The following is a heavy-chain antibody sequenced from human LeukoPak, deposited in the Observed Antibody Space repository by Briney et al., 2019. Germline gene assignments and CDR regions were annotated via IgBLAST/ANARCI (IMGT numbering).Heavy chain of an antibody. J-gene: IGHJ3*02. CDR2: ISSSSSYI. CDR3: ARVAYCGGDCYLAAFDI. D-gene: IGHD2-21*01. CDR1: GFTFSSYS. V-gene: IGHV3-21*01. Sequence: GGSLRLSYAASGFTFSSYSMNWVRQAPGKGLEWVSSISSSSSYIYYADSVKGRFTISRDNAKNSLYLQMNSLRAEDTAVYYCARVAYCGGDCYLAAFDIWGQGTMVTVSS.